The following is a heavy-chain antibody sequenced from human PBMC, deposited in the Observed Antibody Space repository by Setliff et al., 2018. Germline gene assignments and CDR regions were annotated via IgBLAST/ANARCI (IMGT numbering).Heavy chain of an antibody. CDR1: GYTLTNYY. V-gene: IGHV1-46*03. D-gene: IGHD3-3*01. J-gene: IGHJ3*02. CDR3: ARDRYYNSWSGTSITAPHDAFDI. CDR2: INPSGGLT. Sequence: ASVKVSCKASGYTLTNYYRHWVRQAPGQGLEWMGIINPSGGLTRYAQKFQGRVTMTRDTSTSTVYMEVSSLRSEDTAVYYCARDRYYNSWSGTSITAPHDAFDIWGQGTMVTVSS.